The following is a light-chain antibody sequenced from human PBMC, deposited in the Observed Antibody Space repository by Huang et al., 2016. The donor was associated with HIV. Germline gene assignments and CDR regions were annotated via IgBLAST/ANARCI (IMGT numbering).Light chain of an antibody. CDR2: LGS. J-gene: IGKJ2*01. CDR1: HGLLHTNGNNY. V-gene: IGKV2-28*01. CDR3: MQALETPT. Sequence: EIVMPRSPLSLPFTPGVPASISCRSSHGLLHTNGNNYLDWYLQKPGQSPRLLIYLGSNRASGVPDRFSGSGSGTDFTLKISRVEAEDVGVYYCMQALETPTFGQGTKLEIK.